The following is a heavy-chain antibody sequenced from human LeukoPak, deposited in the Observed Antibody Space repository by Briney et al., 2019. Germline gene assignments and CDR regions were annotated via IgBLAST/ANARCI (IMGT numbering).Heavy chain of an antibody. D-gene: IGHD3-10*01. V-gene: IGHV4-34*01. Sequence: PSETLSLTCTVSGGSISSYYWSWIRQPPGKGLEWIGEINHSGSTNYNPSLKSRVTISVDTSKNQFSLKLSSVTAADTAVYYCASFFRQITMVRGWYWFDPWGQGTLVTVSS. CDR2: INHSGST. CDR3: ASFFRQITMVRGWYWFDP. CDR1: GGSISSYY. J-gene: IGHJ5*02.